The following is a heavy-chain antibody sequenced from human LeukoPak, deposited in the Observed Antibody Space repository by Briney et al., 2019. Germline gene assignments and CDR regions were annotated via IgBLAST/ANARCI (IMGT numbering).Heavy chain of an antibody. D-gene: IGHD3-22*01. CDR3: ARGMGDYYDSSGPSFDI. Sequence: PGGSLRLSCAASGFTFSSYAMHWVRQAPGKGLEWVAVISYDGSNKYYADSVKGRFTISRDNSKNTLYLQMNSLRAEDTAVYYCARGMGDYYDSSGPSFDIWGQGTMVTVSS. J-gene: IGHJ3*02. V-gene: IGHV3-30-3*01. CDR2: ISYDGSNK. CDR1: GFTFSSYA.